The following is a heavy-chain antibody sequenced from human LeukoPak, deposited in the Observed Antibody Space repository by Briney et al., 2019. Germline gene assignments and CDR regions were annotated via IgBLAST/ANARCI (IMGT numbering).Heavy chain of an antibody. CDR2: INPNTGGT. J-gene: IGHJ4*02. CDR1: GYTFADYY. CDR3: ARRPIVGVPAPIDY. D-gene: IGHD2-2*01. Sequence: ASVKVSCKASGYTFADYYIHSVRQAPGQGLEWMGLINPNTGGTDYAQNFQGRVTMTRDTSITTAYMELSRLRSDDTAVYYCARRPIVGVPAPIDYWGQGNLVTVSS. V-gene: IGHV1-2*02.